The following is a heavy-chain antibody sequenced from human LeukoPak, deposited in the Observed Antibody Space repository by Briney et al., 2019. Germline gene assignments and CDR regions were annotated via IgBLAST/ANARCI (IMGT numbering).Heavy chain of an antibody. CDR3: ATRAYDSSAFSLDNFDY. V-gene: IGHV1-2*02. D-gene: IGHD3-22*01. CDR1: GYTFTGYY. Sequence: ASVKVSCKASGYTFTGYYMHWVRQAPGQGPEWMGWINPNSGSTDYAQKFKGRVTMTRDTSISTAYMEVSRLRSDDTAVYYCATRAYDSSAFSLDNFDYWGQGTLVTVSS. CDR2: INPNSGST. J-gene: IGHJ4*02.